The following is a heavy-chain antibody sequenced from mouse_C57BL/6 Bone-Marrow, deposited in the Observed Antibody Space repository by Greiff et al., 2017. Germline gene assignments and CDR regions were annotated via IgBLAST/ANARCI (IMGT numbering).Heavy chain of an antibody. CDR3: ARHSRRLLPLDLEV. D-gene: IGHD2-3*01. V-gene: IGHV5-6*02. J-gene: IGHJ1*03. CDR1: GFTFSSYG. CDR2: ISSGGSST. Sequence: EVKLVESGGDLVKPGGSLKLSCAASGFTFSSYGMSWVRQTPDKRLEWVATISSGGSSTYYPDSVKGRCPVTRGKANSTLYLQMSRLKSVDTAMYCCARHSRRLLPLDLEVWGTGTTVTVSS.